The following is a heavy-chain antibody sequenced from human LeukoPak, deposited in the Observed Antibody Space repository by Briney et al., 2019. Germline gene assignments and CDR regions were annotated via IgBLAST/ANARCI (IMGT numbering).Heavy chain of an antibody. CDR3: ARAKGRNAKVHPNWFDP. Sequence: GASVKVSCKASGYTFTSYDINSVRQATGQGLEWMGWMNPNSGNTGYAQKFQGRVTITRNTSISTAYMELSSLRSEATAGYYCARAKGRNAKVHPNWFDPWGQGTLVTVSS. CDR1: GYTFTSYD. V-gene: IGHV1-8*03. J-gene: IGHJ5*02. D-gene: IGHD3-10*01. CDR2: MNPNSGNT.